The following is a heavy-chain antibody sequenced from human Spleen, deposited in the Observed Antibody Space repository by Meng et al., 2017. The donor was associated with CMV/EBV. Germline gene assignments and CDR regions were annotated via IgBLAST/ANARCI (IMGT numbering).Heavy chain of an antibody. CDR2: TFYSGTS. J-gene: IGHJ5*01. CDR1: GDSINRGAHL. Sequence: VSGDSINRGAHLWSWIRQHPGKGLEWIAYTFYSGTSYYNPSLKSRVTISVDTSKNRFSLKLSSVTAADTAMYYCARASRPPDPLFDFWGQGTLVTVSS. V-gene: IGHV4-31*02. CDR3: ARASRPPDPLFDF.